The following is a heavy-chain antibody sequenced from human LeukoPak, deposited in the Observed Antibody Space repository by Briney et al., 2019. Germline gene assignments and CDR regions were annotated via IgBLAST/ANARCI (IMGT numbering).Heavy chain of an antibody. V-gene: IGHV3-23*01. J-gene: IGHJ4*02. Sequence: GGSLILSCAASGFMLSNHAMIWVRQAPGKGLEWVSSISGSGAMTYYADSVKGRFTTSSDNAMDRLYLQMNSLRADDTAVYYCVKDRVDGSGSQFDSWGQGSLVIVSS. CDR2: ISGSGAMT. D-gene: IGHD3-10*01. CDR3: VKDRVDGSGSQFDS. CDR1: GFMLSNHA.